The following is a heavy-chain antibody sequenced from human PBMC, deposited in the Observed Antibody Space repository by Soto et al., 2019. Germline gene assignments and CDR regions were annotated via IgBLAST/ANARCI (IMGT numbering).Heavy chain of an antibody. J-gene: IGHJ4*02. V-gene: IGHV4-59*01. D-gene: IGHD1-26*01. CDR1: GGSISSYY. CDR3: VRGGTYKWELIFDY. CDR2: IYYSGST. Sequence: LALTCTVSGGSISSYYWSWIRQPPGKGLEWIGYIYYSGSTNYNPSLKSRVTISVDTSKNQFSLKLSSVTAADTAVYYCVRGGTYKWELIFDYWGQGTLVPVPS.